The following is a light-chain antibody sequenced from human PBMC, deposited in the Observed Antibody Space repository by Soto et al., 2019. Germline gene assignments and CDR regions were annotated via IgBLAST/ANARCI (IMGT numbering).Light chain of an antibody. CDR3: QQYGSSPT. Sequence: EIVLSQSPGTLSLSPGERATLSCRASQSVISNYLAWYQKKPGQAPRLLIYGASSRATGIPDSFSGSASGTDFTLTISRLEPEDFAVYYCQQYGSSPTFGQGTRLEIK. CDR2: GAS. CDR1: QSVISNY. V-gene: IGKV3-20*01. J-gene: IGKJ5*01.